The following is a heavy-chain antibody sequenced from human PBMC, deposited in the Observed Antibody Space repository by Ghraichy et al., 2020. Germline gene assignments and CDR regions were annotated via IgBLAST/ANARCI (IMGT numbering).Heavy chain of an antibody. CDR2: IYTTGST. J-gene: IGHJ4*02. V-gene: IGHV4-4*07. Sequence: ESLNISCSVSGDSISNYYWTWIRQPAGKGLEWIGRIYTTGSTNYNPSLKSRVTMSVDTSKNQFSLNLTSVTAADTAVYFCARGSPRYGGFDYWGQGTLVSVSS. CDR1: GDSISNYY. D-gene: IGHD3-16*01. CDR3: ARGSPRYGGFDY.